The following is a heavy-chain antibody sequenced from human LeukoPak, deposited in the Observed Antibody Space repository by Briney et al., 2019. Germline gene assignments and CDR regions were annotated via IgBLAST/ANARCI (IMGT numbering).Heavy chain of an antibody. Sequence: SETLSPTCTVSGGSISSYYWSWIRQPPGKGLEWIGYIYYSGSTNYNPSLKSRVTISVDTSKNQFSLKLSSVTAADTAVYYCARDVFRSKGYFDYWGQGTLVTVSS. CDR1: GGSISSYY. J-gene: IGHJ4*02. CDR3: ARDVFRSKGYFDY. CDR2: IYYSGST. D-gene: IGHD3-3*01. V-gene: IGHV4-59*01.